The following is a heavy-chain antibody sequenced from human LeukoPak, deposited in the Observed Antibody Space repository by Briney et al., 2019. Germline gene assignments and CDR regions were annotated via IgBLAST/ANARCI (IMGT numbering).Heavy chain of an antibody. J-gene: IGHJ4*02. D-gene: IGHD4-11*01. CDR2: IYYSGST. Sequence: PSETLSLTCTVSGGSISSSYWSWIRQPPGRGLEWIGYIYYSGSTNYNPSLKSRVTISVDTSKNQFSLKLNSVTAADTAVDYCARQGPLTTAVTTRTNPFDYWGQGTLVTVSS. CDR1: GGSISSSY. V-gene: IGHV4-59*08. CDR3: ARQGPLTTAVTTRTNPFDY.